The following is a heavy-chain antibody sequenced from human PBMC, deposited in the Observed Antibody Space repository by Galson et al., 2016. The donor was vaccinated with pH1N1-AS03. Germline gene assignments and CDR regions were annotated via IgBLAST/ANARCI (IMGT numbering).Heavy chain of an antibody. J-gene: IGHJ6*02. CDR2: IDWDDGK. CDR1: GFSLHTGGMC. CDR3: ARHTGTAAGVFYYGMDV. Sequence: PALVKPTQTLTLTCTFSGFSLHTGGMCVSWVRQPPGKALEWLGLIDWDDGKYYNSSLETRLTISKYTSKNQVVLTMTNMDPVDTATYYCARHTGTAAGVFYYGMDVWGQGTTVTVSS. D-gene: IGHD1-14*01. V-gene: IGHV2-70*20.